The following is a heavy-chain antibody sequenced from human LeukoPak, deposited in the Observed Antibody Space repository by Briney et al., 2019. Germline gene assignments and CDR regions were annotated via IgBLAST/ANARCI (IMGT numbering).Heavy chain of an antibody. J-gene: IGHJ6*02. V-gene: IGHV4-59*11. CDR3: ARHIAVGEDV. D-gene: IGHD6-19*01. Sequence: SETLSLTCAVSGGSISSHYWSWLRQPPGKGLEWLGYIYYSGSTTYNPSLKSRLTISVDASKNQFSLKLSSVTAADTAIYYCARHIAVGEDVWGQGTTVTVSS. CDR1: GGSISSHY. CDR2: IYYSGST.